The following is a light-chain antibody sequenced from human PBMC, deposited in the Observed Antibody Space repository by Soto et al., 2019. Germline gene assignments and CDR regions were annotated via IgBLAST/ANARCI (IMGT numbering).Light chain of an antibody. V-gene: IGKV3-20*01. CDR3: QQYNSYPIT. CDR1: QNFGSTY. Sequence: VLTQSPDTLSVSPGERATLSCRASQNFGSTYLAWYQQKRGQAPRLLISDASNRATGIPDKFSGSGSGTEFTLTISSLQPDDFATYYCQQYNSYPITFGQGTRLEIK. CDR2: DAS. J-gene: IGKJ5*01.